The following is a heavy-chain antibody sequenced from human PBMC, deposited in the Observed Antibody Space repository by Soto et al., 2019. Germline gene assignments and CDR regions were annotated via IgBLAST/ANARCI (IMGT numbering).Heavy chain of an antibody. CDR1: GGTFSSYA. D-gene: IGHD2-2*02. CDR2: IIPIFGTA. Sequence: SVKVSCKSSGGTFSSYAISWVRQAPGQGLEWMGGIIPIFGTANYAQKFQGRVTITADKSTSTAYMELSSLRSEDTAVYYCAKSFYCSSTTCYTDYYYYGMDVWGQGTTVTVSS. J-gene: IGHJ6*02. CDR3: AKSFYCSSTTCYTDYYYYGMDV. V-gene: IGHV1-69*06.